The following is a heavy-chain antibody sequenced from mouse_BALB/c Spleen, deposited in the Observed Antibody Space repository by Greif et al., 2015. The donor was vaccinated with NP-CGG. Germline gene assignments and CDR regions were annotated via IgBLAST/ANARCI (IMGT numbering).Heavy chain of an antibody. J-gene: IGHJ4*01. CDR2: INPSTGYT. CDR3: ARKYGNSLYAMDY. D-gene: IGHD2-10*02. V-gene: IGHV1-7*01. CDR1: GYTFTSYW. Sequence: QVQLQQSGAELAKPGASVKMSCKASGYTFTSYWMHWVKQRPGQGLEWIGYINPSTGYTEYNQKFKDKATLTADKSSSTAYMQLSSLTSEYSAVYYCARKYGNSLYAMDYWGQVTSVTVSS.